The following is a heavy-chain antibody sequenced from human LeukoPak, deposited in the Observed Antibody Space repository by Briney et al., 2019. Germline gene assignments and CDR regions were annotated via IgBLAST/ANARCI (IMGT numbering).Heavy chain of an antibody. D-gene: IGHD2-15*01. CDR2: IIPIFGTA. Sequence: SVKVSCKASGGTFSSYAISWVRQAPGQGLEWMGGIIPIFGTANYAQKFQGRVTITADESTSTAYMELSSLRSEDTAVYYCAREEDKYQVAATFGYWGQGTLVTVSS. J-gene: IGHJ4*02. V-gene: IGHV1-69*13. CDR3: AREEDKYQVAATFGY. CDR1: GGTFSSYA.